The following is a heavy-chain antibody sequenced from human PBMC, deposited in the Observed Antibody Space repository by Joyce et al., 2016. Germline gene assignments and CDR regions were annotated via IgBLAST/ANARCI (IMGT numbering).Heavy chain of an antibody. V-gene: IGHV3-74*01. CDR2: INTDGSST. Sequence: EVQLVESGGGLVQPGGSLRLSCAASGFSFRGYWIHWVRQAPGKGLEWVSRINTDGSSTRFADSVKGRFTISRDNAKNTLYLQMNSLRAEDTAVYYCVRGISARPGGPNWFDPWGQGTLVTVSS. J-gene: IGHJ5*02. D-gene: IGHD6-6*01. CDR3: VRGISARPGGPNWFDP. CDR1: GFSFRGYW.